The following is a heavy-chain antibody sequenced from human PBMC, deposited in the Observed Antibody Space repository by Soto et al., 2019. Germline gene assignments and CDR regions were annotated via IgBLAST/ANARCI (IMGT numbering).Heavy chain of an antibody. CDR3: ARGWSGWRVWLDY. V-gene: IGHV4-34*01. Sequence: SETLPLTCAVFGGYFRGHYWRWIRQPPGKGLEWIGEINHSGSTNYNPSLKSRVTISVDTSKNQFSLKLSSVTAADTAVYYCARGWSGWRVWLDYWGQGTLVTVSS. J-gene: IGHJ4*02. CDR1: GGYFRGHY. CDR2: INHSGST. D-gene: IGHD6-19*01.